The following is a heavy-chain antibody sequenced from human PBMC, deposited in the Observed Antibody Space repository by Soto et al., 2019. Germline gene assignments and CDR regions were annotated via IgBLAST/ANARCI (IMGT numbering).Heavy chain of an antibody. V-gene: IGHV4-59*01. CDR1: GGSISSYY. Sequence: PSETLSLTCTVSGGSISSYYWSWIRQPPGKGLEWIGYIYYSGSTNYNPSLKSRVTISVDTSKNQFSLKLSSVTAADTAVYYCARKSRHSYGPYYFDYWGQGTLVTVPQ. CDR2: IYYSGST. D-gene: IGHD5-18*01. J-gene: IGHJ4*02. CDR3: ARKSRHSYGPYYFDY.